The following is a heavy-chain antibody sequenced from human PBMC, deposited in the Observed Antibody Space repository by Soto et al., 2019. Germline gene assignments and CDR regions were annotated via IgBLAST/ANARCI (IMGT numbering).Heavy chain of an antibody. CDR3: ARGLGSSSSAFSVY. CDR2: ISAYNGNT. J-gene: IGHJ4*02. CDR1: GYTFTSYG. D-gene: IGHD6-6*01. Sequence: ASVKVSCKASGYTFTSYGITWVRQAPGQGPEWMGWISAYNGNTDYAQKLQGRVTMTTDTSTTTAYMELRSLRSDDTAVYYCARGLGSSSSAFSVYWGQGTPVTSPQ. V-gene: IGHV1-18*04.